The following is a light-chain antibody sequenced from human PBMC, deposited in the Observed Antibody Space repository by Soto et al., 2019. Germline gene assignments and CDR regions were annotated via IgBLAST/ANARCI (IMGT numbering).Light chain of an antibody. V-gene: IGLV2-14*01. J-gene: IGLJ2*01. CDR3: SSYTSSSTLV. Sequence: QSALTQPSSVSGSPGQSITISCTGTSSDVGDYNYVPWYQQHPGKAPKLMIYDVSNRSSGVSNRFSGSKSGNTASLTISGLHAEDEADYYCSSYTSSSTLVFGGGTKLTVL. CDR2: DVS. CDR1: SSDVGDYNY.